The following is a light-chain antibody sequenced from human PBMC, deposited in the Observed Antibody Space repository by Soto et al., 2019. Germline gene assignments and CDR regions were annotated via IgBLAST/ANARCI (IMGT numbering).Light chain of an antibody. CDR3: QQRSNGPLT. Sequence: EIVLTQSPATLSLSPGERATLSCRASQSVSSYLAWYQQKPGQAPRLLIYDTSNRASGVPARFSGSGSGTDFTLTISSLEPEDSAVYYCQQRSNGPLTFGGGTKVEIK. CDR1: QSVSSY. V-gene: IGKV3-11*01. J-gene: IGKJ4*01. CDR2: DTS.